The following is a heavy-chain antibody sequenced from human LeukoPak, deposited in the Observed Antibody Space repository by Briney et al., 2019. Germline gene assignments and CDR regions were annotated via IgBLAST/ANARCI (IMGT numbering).Heavy chain of an antibody. V-gene: IGHV3-48*02. Sequence: GGSLRLSCAASGFTFSTYRMNGVRQAPGKRREGVSYISSSGSTIYYTDSVKGRFTISRDNDKNSLSLQMKSMRDEDTDVYYCARDYGGNSGVNYFDPWGQGTLVTVSS. CDR3: ARDYGGNSGVNYFDP. CDR2: ISSSGSTI. D-gene: IGHD4-23*01. CDR1: GFTFSTYR. J-gene: IGHJ5*02.